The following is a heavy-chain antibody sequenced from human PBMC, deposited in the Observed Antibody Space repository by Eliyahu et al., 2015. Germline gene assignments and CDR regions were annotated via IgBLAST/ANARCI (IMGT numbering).Heavy chain of an antibody. V-gene: IGHV1-8*01. CDR1: GXTFTDXD. CDR3: ATSVAPPSDYIYHGLDV. Sequence: QVQLVQSGAEVKRPGASVKVSCRASGXTFTDXDINWVRQSXGQGLEWMGWANPSIGTTGYAEAFQGRVTMTSDASISTAYMELTSLTSDDTAIYYCATSVAPPSDYIYHGLDVWGKGTTVTVSS. CDR2: ANPSIGTT. J-gene: IGHJ6*04. D-gene: IGHD5-12*01.